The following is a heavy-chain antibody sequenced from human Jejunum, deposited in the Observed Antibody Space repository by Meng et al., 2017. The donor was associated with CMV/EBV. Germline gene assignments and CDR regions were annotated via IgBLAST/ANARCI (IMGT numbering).Heavy chain of an antibody. CDR3: AKDAGSFLDYYFDY. J-gene: IGHJ4*02. CDR2: LNPYTGDT. V-gene: IGHV1-2*02. CDR1: EYTYTDYY. Sequence: EYTYTDYYVYWVRQAPGQGLEWMGYLNPYTGDTNYAQKFQGRVTMTRDTSTNTAYMELTRLRSDDTALYYCAKDAGSFLDYYFDYWGQGTLVTVSS. D-gene: IGHD1-26*01.